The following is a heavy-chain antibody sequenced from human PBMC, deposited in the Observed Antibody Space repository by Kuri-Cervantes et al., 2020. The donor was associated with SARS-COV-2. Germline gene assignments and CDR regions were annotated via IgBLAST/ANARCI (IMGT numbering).Heavy chain of an antibody. CDR2: ITPFNGNT. CDR1: GDNFDYRF. Sequence: SVKVSRKTSGDNFDYRFLHWVRQAPGQPLEWMGWITPFNGNTNYAQRFQDRVTITRDRSMSTAYMELSSLRSEDTAMYYCARSGPGAISREDGACDIWGQGTMVTVSS. D-gene: IGHD5-24*01. CDR3: ARSGPGAISREDGACDI. V-gene: IGHV1-45*01. J-gene: IGHJ3*02.